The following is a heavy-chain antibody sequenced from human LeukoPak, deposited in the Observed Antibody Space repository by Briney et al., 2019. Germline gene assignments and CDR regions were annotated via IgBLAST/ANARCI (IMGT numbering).Heavy chain of an antibody. Sequence: GSLRLSCAASGFTFSDYNMNWVRQAPGKGLEWVSYITSGGSTIHHADSVKGRFTISRDNAKKTLYLQMNSLRAEDTAVYYCARSIGLTGGGVDVWGQGTTVTVSS. J-gene: IGHJ6*02. D-gene: IGHD3-9*01. CDR1: GFTFSDYN. CDR3: ARSIGLTGGGVDV. V-gene: IGHV3-11*01. CDR2: ITSGGSTI.